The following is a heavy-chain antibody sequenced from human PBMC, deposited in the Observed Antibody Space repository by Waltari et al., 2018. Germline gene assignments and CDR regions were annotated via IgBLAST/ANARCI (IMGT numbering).Heavy chain of an antibody. CDR3: ARGHSSGWFPSGVFDY. J-gene: IGHJ4*02. CDR1: GFTVSSNY. Sequence: EVQLVESGGGLIQPGGSLRLSCADSGFTVSSNYMSWVRQAPGKGLEWVSVIYSGGSTYYSDSVKGRFTISRDNSKNTLYLQMNSLRAEDTAVYYCARGHSSGWFPSGVFDYWGQGTLVTVSS. V-gene: IGHV3-53*01. CDR2: IYSGGST. D-gene: IGHD6-19*01.